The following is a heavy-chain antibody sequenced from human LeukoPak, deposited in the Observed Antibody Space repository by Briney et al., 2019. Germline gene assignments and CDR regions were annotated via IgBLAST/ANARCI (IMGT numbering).Heavy chain of an antibody. D-gene: IGHD2-21*02. CDR2: IYYSGST. V-gene: IGHV4-31*03. J-gene: IGHJ5*02. CDR3: ARVYCGGDCYHNWFDP. CDR1: GGSISSGGYY. Sequence: SETLSLTCTVSGGSISSGGYYWSWIRQHPGTGLEWIGYIYYSGSTYYNPSLKSRVTISVDTSKNQFSLKLSSVTAADTAVYYCARVYCGGDCYHNWFDPWGQGTLVAVSS.